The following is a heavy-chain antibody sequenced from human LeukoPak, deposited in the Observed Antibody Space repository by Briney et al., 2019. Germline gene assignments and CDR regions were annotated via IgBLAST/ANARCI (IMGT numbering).Heavy chain of an antibody. V-gene: IGHV3-74*01. J-gene: IGHJ4*02. CDR3: ARGRCSSTSCFPDY. Sequence: PGGSLRLSCAASGFTFSSYWMHWVRQAPGKGQVWVSRINSDGSSTSYADSVKGRFTISRDNAKNTLYLQMNSLRAEDTAVYYCARGRCSSTSCFPDYWGQGTLVTVSS. D-gene: IGHD2-2*01. CDR1: GFTFSSYW. CDR2: INSDGSST.